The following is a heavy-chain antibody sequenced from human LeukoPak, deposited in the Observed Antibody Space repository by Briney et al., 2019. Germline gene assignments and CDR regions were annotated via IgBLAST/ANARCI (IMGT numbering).Heavy chain of an antibody. D-gene: IGHD1-20*01. V-gene: IGHV3-23*01. CDR3: AKALTGTKAFDI. J-gene: IGHJ3*02. Sequence: GSLRLSCAASGFTFSSYAMNWVRQAPGKGLEWVSHISSSGGSTYYAGSVKGRFTISRDNSKSTLYLQMNSLRAEDTAVYYCAKALTGTKAFDIWGQGTMVTVSS. CDR1: GFTFSSYA. CDR2: ISSSGGST.